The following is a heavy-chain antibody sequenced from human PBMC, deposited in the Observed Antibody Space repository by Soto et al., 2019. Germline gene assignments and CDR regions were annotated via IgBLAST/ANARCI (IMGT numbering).Heavy chain of an antibody. D-gene: IGHD6-19*01. J-gene: IGHJ4*02. CDR1: GFTFSGSA. CDR3: ARHVGSGWADY. V-gene: IGHV3-73*01. CDR2: IRSKANSYAT. Sequence: GGSLRLSCAASGFTFSGSAMQWVRQASGKGLEWVGRIRSKANSYATAYAASVKGRFTISRDDSKNTAYLQMNSLKTEDTAVYYCARHVGSGWADYWGQGTLVTVSS.